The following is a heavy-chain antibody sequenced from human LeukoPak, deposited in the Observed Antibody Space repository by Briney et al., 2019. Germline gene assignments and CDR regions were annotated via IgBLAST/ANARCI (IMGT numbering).Heavy chain of an antibody. CDR2: ITSSSDTI. D-gene: IGHD3-22*01. CDR3: AKYPRPHSSGYYSIAYYYYGMDV. J-gene: IGHJ6*02. Sequence: GGSLRLSCAASGFTFSNYNMNWIRQAPGKGLEWVSYITSSSDTIHYADSVKGRFTISRDNSKNTLYLQMNSLRAEDTAVYYCAKYPRPHSSGYYSIAYYYYGMDVWGQGTTVTVSS. CDR1: GFTFSNYN. V-gene: IGHV3-48*01.